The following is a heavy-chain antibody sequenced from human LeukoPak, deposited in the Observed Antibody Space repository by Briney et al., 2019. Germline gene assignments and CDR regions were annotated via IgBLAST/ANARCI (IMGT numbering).Heavy chain of an antibody. D-gene: IGHD3-22*01. Sequence: GGSLRLSCAASGFTFSSYAMHWVRQAPGKGLEWVAFIRYDGSNKYYAGSVKGRFAISRDNSKNTLYLQMNSLRAEDTAVYYCAKDSRGSRMIVHFDYWGQGTLVTVSS. V-gene: IGHV3-30*02. CDR1: GFTFSSYA. J-gene: IGHJ4*02. CDR2: IRYDGSNK. CDR3: AKDSRGSRMIVHFDY.